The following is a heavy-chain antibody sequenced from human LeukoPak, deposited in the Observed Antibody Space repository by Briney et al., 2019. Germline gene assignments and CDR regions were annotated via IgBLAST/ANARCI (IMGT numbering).Heavy chain of an antibody. CDR2: ICSSGNTI. Sequence: GVSLRLSCAASGFTFSSYEMNWVRQAPGKGLEWVSYICSSGNTIHYADSVKGRFTTSRDNVKSSVFLQMNSLRVEDTAVYYCARDVSEYSSLEVDFYGMDVWGQGTTVTVS. J-gene: IGHJ6*02. V-gene: IGHV3-48*03. CDR3: ARDVSEYSSLEVDFYGMDV. CDR1: GFTFSSYE. D-gene: IGHD6-6*01.